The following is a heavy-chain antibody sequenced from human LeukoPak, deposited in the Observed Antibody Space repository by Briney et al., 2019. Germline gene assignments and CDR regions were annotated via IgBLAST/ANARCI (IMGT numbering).Heavy chain of an antibody. D-gene: IGHD3-3*01. V-gene: IGHV4-34*01. CDR2: INHSGST. Sequence: SETLSLTCAVSGGSFSGYYWSWIRQPPGKGLEWIGEINHSGSTNYNPSLKRRVTISVDTSKNQFSLKLSSVTAADTAVYYCARGGVTAFDYWGQGTLVTVSS. CDR1: GGSFSGYY. J-gene: IGHJ4*02. CDR3: ARGGVTAFDY.